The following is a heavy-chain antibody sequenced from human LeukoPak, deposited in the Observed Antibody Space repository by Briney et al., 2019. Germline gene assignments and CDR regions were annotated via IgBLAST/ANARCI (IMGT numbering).Heavy chain of an antibody. Sequence: ASVKVSCKASGGTFSSYAISWVRQAPGQGLEWMGGIIPIFGTANYAQKFQGRVTITADESTSTAYMELSSLRSEDTAVYYCARGYGGGPASYYFGYWGQGTLVTVSS. CDR3: ARGYGGGPASYYFGY. D-gene: IGHD1-14*01. CDR2: IIPIFGTA. J-gene: IGHJ4*02. CDR1: GGTFSSYA. V-gene: IGHV1-69*13.